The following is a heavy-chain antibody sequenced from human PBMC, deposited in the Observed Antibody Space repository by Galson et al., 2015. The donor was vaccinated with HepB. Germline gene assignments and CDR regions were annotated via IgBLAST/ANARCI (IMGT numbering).Heavy chain of an antibody. CDR3: ARGGGDYDILTAYLYMDV. Sequence: SLRLSCAASGFTFSSYGMHWVRQAPGKGLEWVAVIWYDGSNKYYADSVKGRFTISRDNSKNTLYLQMNSLRAEDTAVYYCARGGGDYDILTAYLYMDVWGKGTTVTVSS. CDR1: GFTFSSYG. J-gene: IGHJ6*03. CDR2: IWYDGSNK. D-gene: IGHD3-9*01. V-gene: IGHV3-33*01.